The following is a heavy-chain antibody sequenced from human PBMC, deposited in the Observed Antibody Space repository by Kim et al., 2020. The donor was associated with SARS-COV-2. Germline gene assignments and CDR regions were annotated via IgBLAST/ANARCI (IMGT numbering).Heavy chain of an antibody. Sequence: SETLSLTCTVSGGSISSGDYYWSWIRQPPGKGLEWIGYIYYSGSTYYNPSLKSRVTISVDTSKNQFSLKLSSVTAADTAVYYCARGEQDYDSSGYFDYWGQGTLVTVSS. CDR2: IYYSGST. J-gene: IGHJ4*02. CDR3: ARGEQDYDSSGYFDY. V-gene: IGHV4-30-4*01. D-gene: IGHD3-22*01. CDR1: GGSISSGDYY.